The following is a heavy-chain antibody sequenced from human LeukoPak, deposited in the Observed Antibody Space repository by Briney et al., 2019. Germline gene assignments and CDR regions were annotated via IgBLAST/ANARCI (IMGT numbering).Heavy chain of an antibody. CDR1: GFTFSSYG. Sequence: GGSLRLSCAASGFTFSSYGMHWVRQAPGKGLEWVAVIWYGGTNKYYADSVKGRFTISRDNSKNTLYLQMNSLRAEDTAVYYCAKDGLAYCGGDCYIEYYYYMDVWGKGTTVTVSS. V-gene: IGHV3-30*02. CDR3: AKDGLAYCGGDCYIEYYYYMDV. J-gene: IGHJ6*03. CDR2: IWYGGTNK. D-gene: IGHD2-21*01.